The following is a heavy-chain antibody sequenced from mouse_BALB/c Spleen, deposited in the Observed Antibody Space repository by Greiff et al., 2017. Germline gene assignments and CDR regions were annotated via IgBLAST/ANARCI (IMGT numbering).Heavy chain of an antibody. CDR3: ARSVGSYWYFDV. CDR2: ISYSGST. CDR1: GDSITSGY. D-gene: IGHD1-1*01. J-gene: IGHJ1*01. V-gene: IGHV3-8*02. Sequence: EVQRVESGPSLVKPSQTLSLTCSVTGDSITSGYWNWIRKFPGNKLEYMGYISYSGSTYYNPSLKSRISITRDTSKNQYYLQLNSVTTEDTATYYCARSVGSYWYFDVWGAGTTVTVSS.